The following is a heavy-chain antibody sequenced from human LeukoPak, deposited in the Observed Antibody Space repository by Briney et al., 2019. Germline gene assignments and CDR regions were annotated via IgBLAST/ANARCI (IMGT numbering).Heavy chain of an antibody. D-gene: IGHD3-10*01. Sequence: SETLSLTCTVSGGSISSYYWSWIRQPPGKGLEGIGDIYYSGSTNDNPSLKSRVTISVDTSKNQFSLKLSSVTAADTAVYYCARRKGYYYGSGSYRFYYYYMDVWGKGTTVTVSS. V-gene: IGHV4-59*12. J-gene: IGHJ6*03. CDR2: IYYSGST. CDR1: GGSISSYY. CDR3: ARRKGYYYGSGSYRFYYYYMDV.